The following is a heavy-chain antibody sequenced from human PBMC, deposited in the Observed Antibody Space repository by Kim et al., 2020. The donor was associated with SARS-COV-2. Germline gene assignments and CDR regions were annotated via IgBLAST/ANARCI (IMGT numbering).Heavy chain of an antibody. CDR2: IYTSGST. Sequence: SETLSLTCTVSGGSISSYYWSWIRQPAGKGLEWIGRIYTSGSTNYNPSLKSRVTMSVDTSKNQFSLKLSSVTAADTAVYYCARVKAVAGTYYYYGMDFWGQGTTVTVSS. J-gene: IGHJ6*02. CDR1: GGSISSYY. D-gene: IGHD6-19*01. V-gene: IGHV4-4*07. CDR3: ARVKAVAGTYYYYGMDF.